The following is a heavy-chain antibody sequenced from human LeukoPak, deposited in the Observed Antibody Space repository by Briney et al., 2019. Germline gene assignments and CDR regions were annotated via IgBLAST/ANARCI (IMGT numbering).Heavy chain of an antibody. V-gene: IGHV3-15*01. CDR2: MKSKPEGGTT. CDR3: TTGNP. CDR1: DLSFKNVW. Sequence: GGSLRLSCSASDLSFKNVWMSWVRQAPGKGLEWVGLMKSKPEGGTTFYAAPVRGRFTISRDDSRNTLYLQMTSLTIGDTGVYYCTTGNPWGQGTLVTVSS. J-gene: IGHJ5*02.